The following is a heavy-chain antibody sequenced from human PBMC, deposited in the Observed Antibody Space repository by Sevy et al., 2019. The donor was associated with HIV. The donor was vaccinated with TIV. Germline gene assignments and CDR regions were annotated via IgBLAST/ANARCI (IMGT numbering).Heavy chain of an antibody. Sequence: SETLSLTCTVFGGSISSYYWNWIRQPPGNGLEWIGYIYYSGSTNYNPSLKSRVIISVDMSKNQFSLKLSSVTAVDTAVYYCARESPLGVEWELSRPQNWFDPWGQGTLVTVSS. CDR2: IYYSGST. CDR3: ARESPLGVEWELSRPQNWFDP. V-gene: IGHV4-59*01. CDR1: GGSISSYY. D-gene: IGHD1-26*01. J-gene: IGHJ5*02.